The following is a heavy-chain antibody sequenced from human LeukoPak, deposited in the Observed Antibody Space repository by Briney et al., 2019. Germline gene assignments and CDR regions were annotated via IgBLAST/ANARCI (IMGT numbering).Heavy chain of an antibody. Sequence: GGSLRLSCAASGFTFSSYGMRWVRQAPGKGLEWVSAISGSGGSTYYADSVKGRFTISRDNSNTPLYLQMNSLKPEDTGVYYCSTSSGNKTSPFDFWGQGTLVTVSA. CDR2: ISGSGGST. D-gene: IGHD3-22*01. J-gene: IGHJ4*02. CDR3: STSSGNKTSPFDF. V-gene: IGHV3-23*01. CDR1: GFTFSSYG.